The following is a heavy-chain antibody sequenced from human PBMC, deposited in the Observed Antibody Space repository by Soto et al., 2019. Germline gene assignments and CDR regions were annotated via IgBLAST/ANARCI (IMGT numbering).Heavy chain of an antibody. CDR1: GFTFSRYG. CDR3: ARRLKGAWYNSFDY. CDR2: ISYDGNTR. D-gene: IGHD1-20*01. J-gene: IGHJ4*02. Sequence: QVQVVESGGGVVQPGRSLRLSCAASGFTFSRYGMHWVRQAPGKGLEWVALISYDGNTRYYGDSVKGRFTISRDNSKNTLYLQMSSLRPDDTAVYYCARRLKGAWYNSFDYWGQGTLVTVSS. V-gene: IGHV3-30*03.